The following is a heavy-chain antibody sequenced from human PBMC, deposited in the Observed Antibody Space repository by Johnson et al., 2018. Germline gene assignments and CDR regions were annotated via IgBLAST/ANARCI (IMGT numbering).Heavy chain of an antibody. D-gene: IGHD3-3*01. CDR2: LGAGSRHK. Sequence: VQLQESGGGLAQPGGSLTLSCAASGFTFRNFAMNWVRQAPGKGPEWVSHLGAGSRHKDYTDSVKGRFTISRDDSRNTLYLQMTSLGVEDTAVYYCAKDGHHDPRYYYYYLDVWGKGTTVTVS. CDR1: GFTFRNFA. CDR3: AKDGHHDPRYYYYYLDV. J-gene: IGHJ6*03. V-gene: IGHV3-23*01.